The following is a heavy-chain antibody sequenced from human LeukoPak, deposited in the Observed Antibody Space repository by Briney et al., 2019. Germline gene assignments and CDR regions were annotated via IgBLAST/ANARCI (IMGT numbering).Heavy chain of an antibody. J-gene: IGHJ5*02. CDR1: GGSISSSTYY. Sequence: PSETLSLTCTVSGGSISSSTYYWDWIRQPPGKGLEWIASIYYSGSTYYNPSLKSRVTISVDTSKNQFSLKLSSVTAADTAVYYCARVGDIVVVPAALGRSRWFDPWGQGTLVTVFS. CDR2: IYYSGST. CDR3: ARVGDIVVVPAALGRSRWFDP. D-gene: IGHD2-2*01. V-gene: IGHV4-39*07.